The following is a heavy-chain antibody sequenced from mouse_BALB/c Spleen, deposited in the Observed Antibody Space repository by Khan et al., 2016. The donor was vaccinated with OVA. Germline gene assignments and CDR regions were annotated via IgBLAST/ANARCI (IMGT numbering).Heavy chain of an antibody. Sequence: EVELVQSGPGLVKPSQSLSLTCTVTGYSITSDYAWNWIRQFPGNKLEWMGYISYSGNTKYNPSLKSRISITLDTSKNQFFLQLNSVTIEDTATYYCARIYGGYFDYWGQGTTLTVSS. V-gene: IGHV3-2*02. D-gene: IGHD1-1*01. CDR3: ARIYGGYFDY. CDR2: ISYSGNT. CDR1: GYSITSDYA. J-gene: IGHJ2*01.